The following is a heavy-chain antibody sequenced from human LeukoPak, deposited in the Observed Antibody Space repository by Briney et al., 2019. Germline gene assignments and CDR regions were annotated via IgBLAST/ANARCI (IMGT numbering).Heavy chain of an antibody. Sequence: PSETLSLTCTVSGGSISSSSYYWGWIRQPPGKGLEWNGSIYYSGSTYYNPSLKSRVTISVDTSKNQFSLKLSSVTAADTAVYYCARQRDFWSQYYFDYWGQGTLVTVSS. CDR3: ARQRDFWSQYYFDY. V-gene: IGHV4-39*01. CDR2: IYYSGST. CDR1: GGSISSSSYY. D-gene: IGHD3-3*01. J-gene: IGHJ4*02.